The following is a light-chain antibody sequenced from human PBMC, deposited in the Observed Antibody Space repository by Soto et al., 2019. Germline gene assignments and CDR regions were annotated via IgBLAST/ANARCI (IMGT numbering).Light chain of an antibody. V-gene: IGLV1-51*01. CDR2: DNN. J-gene: IGLJ1*01. Sequence: QSVLTQPPSVSAAPGQKVTISCSGSSSNIGNNFVSWYQQLPGTAPKLLIYDNNKRPSGIPDRFSGSKSGTSATLGITGVQTGDEADYYCGTWDSRLSTYVFGTGTKLTVL. CDR3: GTWDSRLSTYV. CDR1: SSNIGNNF.